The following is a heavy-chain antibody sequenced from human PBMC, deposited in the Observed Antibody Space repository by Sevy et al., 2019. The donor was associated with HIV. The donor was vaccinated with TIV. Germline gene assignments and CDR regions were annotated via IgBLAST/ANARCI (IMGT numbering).Heavy chain of an antibody. Sequence: GGSLRLSCAASGFTFSSYWMSWVRQAPGKGLEWVANIKQDGSEKYYVDSVKGRFTISRDNAKNPLYLQMNSLRAEDTAVYYCARDNRGIRKLHYYYYGMDVWGQGTTVTVSS. CDR1: GFTFSSYW. CDR2: IKQDGSEK. CDR3: ARDNRGIRKLHYYYYGMDV. D-gene: IGHD5-18*01. J-gene: IGHJ6*02. V-gene: IGHV3-7*01.